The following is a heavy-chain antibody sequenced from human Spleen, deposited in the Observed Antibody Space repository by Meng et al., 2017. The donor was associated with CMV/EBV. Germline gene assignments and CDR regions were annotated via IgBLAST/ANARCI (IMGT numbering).Heavy chain of an antibody. V-gene: IGHV1-2*02. J-gene: IGHJ6*02. CDR1: GYPFISYG. CDR2: INPNSGGT. D-gene: IGHD6-13*01. Sequence: ASVKVSCKTSGYPFISYGISWVRQAPGQGLEWMGWINPNSGGTNYAQKFQGRVTMTRDTSISTAYMELSRLRSDDTAVYYCARDIAARSSDYYYYGMDVWGQGTTVTVSS. CDR3: ARDIAARSSDYYYYGMDV.